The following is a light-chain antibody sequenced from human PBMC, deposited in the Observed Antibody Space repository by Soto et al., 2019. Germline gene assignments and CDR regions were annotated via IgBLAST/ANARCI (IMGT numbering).Light chain of an antibody. CDR2: GVS. CDR3: QQYNSWPLT. CDR1: QSVTSNY. V-gene: IGKV3-20*01. Sequence: EVVMTQSPATLSVSPGERATLSCRASQSVTSNYLAWYQQKPGQAPRLLIYGVSSRATGVPDRFSGSGSGTDFTLTISRLEPEDFAVYYCQQYNSWPLTFGGGTKVDIK. J-gene: IGKJ4*01.